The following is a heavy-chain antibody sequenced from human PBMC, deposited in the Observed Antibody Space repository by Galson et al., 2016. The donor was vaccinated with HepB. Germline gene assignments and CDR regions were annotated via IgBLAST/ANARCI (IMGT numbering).Heavy chain of an antibody. CDR3: ARGGIRLVPEVYVPDDSFYYYGMDI. CDR2: MDPNSGRT. J-gene: IGHJ6*02. D-gene: IGHD5/OR15-5a*01. Sequence: SVKVSCKASGYTFTSYDINWVRQAPGQGLEWMGYMDPNSGRTGYAQKFQGRVSMTNDTSRGTAYMDLRSLTSEDTAVYYCARGGIRLVPEVYVPDDSFYYYGMDIWGQGTTVTVSS. V-gene: IGHV1-8*01. CDR1: GYTFTSYD.